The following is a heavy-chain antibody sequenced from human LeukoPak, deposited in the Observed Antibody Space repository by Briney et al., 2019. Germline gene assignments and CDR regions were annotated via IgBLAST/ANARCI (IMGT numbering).Heavy chain of an antibody. D-gene: IGHD3-3*01. CDR2: IYYSGST. V-gene: IGHV4-39*01. CDR3: ARSTYHGFWSGYYTGFLVDY. CDR1: GGSISSSSYY. Sequence: SETLSLTCTVSGGSISSSSYYWGWIRQPPGKGLEWIGTIYYSGSTYYNPSLKSRVTISVDTSKNQFSLKLSSVTAADTAVYYCARSTYHGFWSGYYTGFLVDYWGRGTLVTVSS. J-gene: IGHJ4*02.